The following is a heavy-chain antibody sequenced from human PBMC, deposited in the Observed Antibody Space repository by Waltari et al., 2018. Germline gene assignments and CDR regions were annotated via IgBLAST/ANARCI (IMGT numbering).Heavy chain of an antibody. Sequence: QVQLQESGPGLVKPSETLSLTCAVSGYSISSGYYWGWIRQPPGKGLEWIGSIYHSGSTYYNPSLKSRVTISVDTSKNQFSLKLSSVTAADTAVYYCARHGDFSLFDYWGQGTLVTVSS. J-gene: IGHJ4*02. D-gene: IGHD4-17*01. CDR3: ARHGDFSLFDY. CDR1: GYSISSGYY. V-gene: IGHV4-38-2*01. CDR2: IYHSGST.